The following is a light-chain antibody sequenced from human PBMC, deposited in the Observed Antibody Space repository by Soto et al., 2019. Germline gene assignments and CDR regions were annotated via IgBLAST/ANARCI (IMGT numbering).Light chain of an antibody. V-gene: IGLV2-14*01. CDR2: EVS. CDR1: SSDVGGYNY. J-gene: IGLJ1*01. Sequence: QSVLTQPASVSGSPGQSITISCTGTSSDVGGYNYVSWYQQHPGKAPKLMIYEVSNRPSGVSNRFSGSKSGNTASLTISGLQAADEADYYCSSYTSSSTVFGTGTKLTVL. CDR3: SSYTSSSTV.